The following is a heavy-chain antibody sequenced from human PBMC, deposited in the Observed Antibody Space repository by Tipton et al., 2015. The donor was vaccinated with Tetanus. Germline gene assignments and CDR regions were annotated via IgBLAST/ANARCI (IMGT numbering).Heavy chain of an antibody. Sequence: TLSLTCIVSGGSISSGTYYWDWIRQPPGKGLEWIGNIYYNGNTLQNPSLKSRVTISLDKSKNQFSLKRRSVTAADTAVYYCARSADNWFDPWGQGTLVTVSS. V-gene: IGHV4-39*01. CDR3: ARSADNWFDP. CDR2: IYYNGNT. J-gene: IGHJ5*02. CDR1: GGSISSGTYY.